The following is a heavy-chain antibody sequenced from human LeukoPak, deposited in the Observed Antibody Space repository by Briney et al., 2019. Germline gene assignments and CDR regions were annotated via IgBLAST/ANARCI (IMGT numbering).Heavy chain of an antibody. V-gene: IGHV1-2*02. Sequence: GASVEVSCKASGYTFTGYYMHWARQAPGQGLEWMGWINPNSGGTNYAQKFQGRVTMTRDTSISTAYMELSRLRSDDTAVYYCARDKQQLVRVTYYYYYYYMDVWGKGTTVTVSS. D-gene: IGHD6-13*01. J-gene: IGHJ6*03. CDR1: GYTFTGYY. CDR3: ARDKQQLVRVTYYYYYYYMDV. CDR2: INPNSGGT.